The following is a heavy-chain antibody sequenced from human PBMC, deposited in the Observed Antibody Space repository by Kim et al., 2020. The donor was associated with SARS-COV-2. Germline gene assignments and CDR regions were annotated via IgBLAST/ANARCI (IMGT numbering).Heavy chain of an antibody. D-gene: IGHD6-13*01. Sequence: LKSRVTISVDTSKNQSSRKLSSVTAADTAVYYCARVLAAAGSYYYYGMDVWGQGTTVTVSS. CDR3: ARVLAAAGSYYYYGMDV. J-gene: IGHJ6*02. V-gene: IGHV4-34*01.